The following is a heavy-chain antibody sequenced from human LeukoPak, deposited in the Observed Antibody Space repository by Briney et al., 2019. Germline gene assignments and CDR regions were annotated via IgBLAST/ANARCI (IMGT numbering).Heavy chain of an antibody. CDR1: GYTFTSYG. J-gene: IGHJ4*02. D-gene: IGHD2-2*01. V-gene: IGHV1-18*01. CDR2: ISAYNGNT. CDR3: ARETARSWYQLPHDY. Sequence: GASVKVSCKASGYTFTSYGISWVRQAPGQGLEWMGWISAYNGNTNYAQKLQGRVTMTTDTSTSTAYMELRSLRSDDTAVYYCARETARSWYQLPHDYWGQGTLVTVSS.